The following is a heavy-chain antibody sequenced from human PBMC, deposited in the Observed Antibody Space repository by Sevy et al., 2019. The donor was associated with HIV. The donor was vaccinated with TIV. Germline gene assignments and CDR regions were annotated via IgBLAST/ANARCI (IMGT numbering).Heavy chain of an antibody. CDR2: IRYDGVNE. Sequence: GGSLRLSCAASGFSFSYYGMHWVRQAPGKGLEWVAFIRYDGVNEYYADSVKGRFTISRDNSKNTLYLQMNSLRAEDTAVYYCAKDVREGGMDVWGPGTTVTVSS. V-gene: IGHV3-30*02. CDR1: GFSFSYYG. J-gene: IGHJ6*02. CDR3: AKDVREGGMDV.